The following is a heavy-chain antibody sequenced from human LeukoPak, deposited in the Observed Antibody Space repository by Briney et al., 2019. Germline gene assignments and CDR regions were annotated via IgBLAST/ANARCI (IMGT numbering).Heavy chain of an antibody. CDR1: GFTFSDYY. Sequence: GGSLRLSCAASGFTFSDYYMSWIRQAPGKGLEWVSYISSSGSTIYYADSVKGRFTISRDNAKNSLYLQMNSLRAEDTAVYYCARDPIVATITHSTFGPWGQGTLVTVSS. J-gene: IGHJ5*02. V-gene: IGHV3-11*04. CDR2: ISSSGSTI. CDR3: ARDPIVATITHSTFGP. D-gene: IGHD5-12*01.